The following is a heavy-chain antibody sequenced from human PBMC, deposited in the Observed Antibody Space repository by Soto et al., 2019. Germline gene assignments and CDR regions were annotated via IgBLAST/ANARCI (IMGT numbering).Heavy chain of an antibody. J-gene: IGHJ4*02. CDR3: ASRVYISSSRGFAC. Sequence: SVKVSCKASGGTFNNYAVSWVRQAPGQGLEWVGEIIPIFGTANHAQNFQGRVTINADESTGTVYMELSSLKSEDTAVYYCASRVYISSSRGFACWGQGTLVTVSS. CDR1: GGTFNNYA. D-gene: IGHD6-6*01. V-gene: IGHV1-69*13. CDR2: IIPIFGTA.